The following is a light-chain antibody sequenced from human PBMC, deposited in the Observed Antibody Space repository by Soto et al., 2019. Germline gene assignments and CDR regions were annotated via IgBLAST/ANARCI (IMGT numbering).Light chain of an antibody. V-gene: IGKV3-20*01. J-gene: IGKJ1*01. Sequence: EIVLTQSPGTLSLSPGGRATLSCRASQSVSSNKLAWYQQKPGQAPRLLIYGASNRATGIPDRFSGSGSGTEFTLTISRLEPEDFAVYYCQQYGSSGTFGQGTKVDIK. CDR2: GAS. CDR3: QQYGSSGT. CDR1: QSVSSNK.